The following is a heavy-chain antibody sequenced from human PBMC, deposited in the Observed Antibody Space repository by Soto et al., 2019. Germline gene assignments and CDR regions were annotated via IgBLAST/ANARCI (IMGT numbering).Heavy chain of an antibody. CDR1: GFNFADYA. D-gene: IGHD6-13*01. CDR3: AKESSGSLWFDL. V-gene: IGHV3-9*01. Sequence: GGSLRLSCAASGFNFADYAMHWVRQAPGKGLEWVSGISWNSGALGYADSVKGRLTISRDNARNSQYLQMNSTRPDDTAFYYGAKESSGSLWFDLWGQGSLVTVS. CDR2: ISWNSGAL. J-gene: IGHJ5*02.